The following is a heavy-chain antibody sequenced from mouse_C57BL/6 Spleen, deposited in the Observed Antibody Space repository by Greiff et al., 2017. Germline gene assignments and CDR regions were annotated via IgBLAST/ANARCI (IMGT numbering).Heavy chain of an antibody. CDR3: AREGYYDYDVPYWYFDV. D-gene: IGHD2-4*01. CDR1: GFSLTSYG. CDR2: IWSGGST. J-gene: IGHJ1*03. Sequence: VQRVESGPGLVQPSQSLSITCTVSGFSLTSYGVHWVRQSPGKGLEWLGVIWSGGSTDYNAAFISRLSISKDNSKSQVFFKMNSLQADDTAIYYCAREGYYDYDVPYWYFDVWGTGTTVTVSS. V-gene: IGHV2-2*01.